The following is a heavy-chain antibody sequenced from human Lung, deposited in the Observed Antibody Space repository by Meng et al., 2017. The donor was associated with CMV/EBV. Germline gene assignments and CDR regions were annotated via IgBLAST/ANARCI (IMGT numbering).Heavy chain of an antibody. D-gene: IGHD2-2*01. Sequence: GESXKISCEASGFMFSNNWMSWVRQAPGKGLEWVANINQGGNEKYHVDSVRGRFTISRDNGNKSLSLQMNSLRVEDTALYYCATTSNGVFYAWGQGTLVTVSS. V-gene: IGHV3-7*01. J-gene: IGHJ5*02. CDR1: GFMFSNNW. CDR3: ATTSNGVFYA. CDR2: INQGGNEK.